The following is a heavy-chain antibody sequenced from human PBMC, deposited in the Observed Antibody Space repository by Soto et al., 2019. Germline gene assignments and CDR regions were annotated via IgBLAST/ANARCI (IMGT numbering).Heavy chain of an antibody. Sequence: QVQLVQSGAEVKKPGASVKVSCKASGYTFTSYYMHWVRQAPGQGLEWMGIINPSGGSTSYAQKFQCRVTMTRDTSTSTVYMELSSLRSEDTAVYYCARGVLLWFGELLPRGGDDYWGQGTLVTVSS. CDR1: GYTFTSYY. D-gene: IGHD3-10*01. CDR2: INPSGGST. CDR3: ARGVLLWFGELLPRGGDDY. V-gene: IGHV1-46*01. J-gene: IGHJ4*02.